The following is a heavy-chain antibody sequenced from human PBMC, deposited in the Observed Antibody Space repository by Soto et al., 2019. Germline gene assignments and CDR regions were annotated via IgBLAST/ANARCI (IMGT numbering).Heavy chain of an antibody. CDR1: GFTFSSYA. D-gene: IGHD1-26*01. CDR2: ISGSGGST. Sequence: GESLKISCAASGFTFSSYAMSWVRQAPGKGLEWVSAISGSGGSTYYADSVKGRFTISRDNSKNTLYLQMNSLRAEDTAVYYCAKSTDSGSYYRSRTNWFDPWGQGTLVTVSS. J-gene: IGHJ5*02. V-gene: IGHV3-23*01. CDR3: AKSTDSGSYYRSRTNWFDP.